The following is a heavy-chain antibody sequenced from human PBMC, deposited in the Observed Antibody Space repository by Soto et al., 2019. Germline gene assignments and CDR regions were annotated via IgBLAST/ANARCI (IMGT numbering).Heavy chain of an antibody. Sequence: GGSLRLSCAASGFTFSSYWMSWVRQAPGKGLEWVANIKQDGSEKYYVDSVKGRFTISRDNAKNSLYLQMNSLRAEDTAVYYCARGSPPEYSGYDDLFDYWGQGTLVTVSS. J-gene: IGHJ4*02. CDR1: GFTFSSYW. CDR2: IKQDGSEK. CDR3: ARGSPPEYSGYDDLFDY. D-gene: IGHD5-12*01. V-gene: IGHV3-7*01.